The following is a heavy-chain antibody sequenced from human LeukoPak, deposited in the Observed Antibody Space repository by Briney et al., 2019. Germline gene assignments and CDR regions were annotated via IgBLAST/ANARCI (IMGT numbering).Heavy chain of an antibody. D-gene: IGHD5-24*01. CDR1: GGSFSGYY. J-gene: IGHJ4*02. CDR2: IYHSGST. Sequence: SETLSLTCAVYGGSFSGYYWSWIRQPPGKGLEWIGSIYHSGSTYYNPSLKSRVTISVDTSKNQFSLKLSSVTAADTAVYYCARVEMATILGGDYWGQGTLVTVSS. CDR3: ARVEMATILGGDY. V-gene: IGHV4-34*01.